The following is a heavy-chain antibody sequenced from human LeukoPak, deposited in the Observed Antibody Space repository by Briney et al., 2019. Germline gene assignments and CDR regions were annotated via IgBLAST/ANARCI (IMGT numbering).Heavy chain of an antibody. Sequence: SETLSLTCTVSGGSISSYYWSWIRQPPGKGLEWIGYIYYSGSTNYNPSLKSRVTISVDTSKNQFSLKLSSVTAADTAVYYCARLEINYYDSSGPSGWFDPWGQGTLVTVSS. D-gene: IGHD3-22*01. J-gene: IGHJ5*02. CDR2: IYYSGST. CDR3: ARLEINYYDSSGPSGWFDP. CDR1: GGSISSYY. V-gene: IGHV4-59*08.